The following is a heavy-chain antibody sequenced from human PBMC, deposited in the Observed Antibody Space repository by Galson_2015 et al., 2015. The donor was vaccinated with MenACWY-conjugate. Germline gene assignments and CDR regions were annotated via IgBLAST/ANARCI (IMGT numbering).Heavy chain of an antibody. CDR1: GGTLSTHY. J-gene: IGHJ4*02. CDR3: ARDRSNDDYWSGFPGYYFDH. Sequence: SETLSLTCTVSGGTLSTHYWNWIRQSPGKGLEWIGYIYQSGSSNYNPSLKRRVSISIDTSKSQFSLRIISMTAADTAVYYCARDRSNDDYWSGFPGYYFDHWGQGNLATVSS. CDR2: IYQSGSS. V-gene: IGHV4-59*11. D-gene: IGHD3-3*01.